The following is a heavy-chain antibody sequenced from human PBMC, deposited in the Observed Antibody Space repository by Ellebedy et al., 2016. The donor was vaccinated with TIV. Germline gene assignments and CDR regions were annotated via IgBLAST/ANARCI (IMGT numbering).Heavy chain of an antibody. J-gene: IGHJ6*02. CDR1: GFTFSSYA. D-gene: IGHD3-10*01. CDR2: ISGSGSHT. CDR3: ARDCGVHDSYNCYAMDV. Sequence: PGGSLRLSCVVSGFTFSSYAMSWVRQAPGKGLEWVSTISGSGSHTYYADSVKVRFTISIDNSKNTLYVQMNSLRGEDTAVYFCARDCGVHDSYNCYAMDVWGHGTTVIVS. V-gene: IGHV3-23*01.